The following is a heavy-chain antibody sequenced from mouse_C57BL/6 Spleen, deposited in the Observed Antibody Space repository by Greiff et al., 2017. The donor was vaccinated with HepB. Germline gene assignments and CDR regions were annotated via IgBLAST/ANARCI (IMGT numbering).Heavy chain of an antibody. D-gene: IGHD2-3*01. CDR2: ISYDGSN. J-gene: IGHJ1*03. CDR1: GYSITSGYY. Sequence: EVQLQQSGPGLVKPSQSLSLTCSVTGYSITSGYYWNWIRQFPGNKLEWMGYISYDGSNNYNPSLKNRISITRDTSKNQFFLKLNSVTTEDTATYYCASRGDYDGYFWYFDVWGTGTTVTVSS. CDR3: ASRGDYDGYFWYFDV. V-gene: IGHV3-6*01.